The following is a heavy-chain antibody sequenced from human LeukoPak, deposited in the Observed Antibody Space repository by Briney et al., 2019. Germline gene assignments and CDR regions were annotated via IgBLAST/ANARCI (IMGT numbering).Heavy chain of an antibody. CDR3: AKDGYSSSFSPPSFDP. J-gene: IGHJ5*02. V-gene: IGHV3-9*01. Sequence: PGGSLRLSCAASGFTFDDYAMHWVRQAPGKGLEWVSGISWNSGSIGYADSVKGRFTISRDNAKNSLYLQMNSLRAEDTGLYYCAKDGYSSSFSPPSFDPWGQGTLVTVSS. D-gene: IGHD6-6*01. CDR2: ISWNSGSI. CDR1: GFTFDDYA.